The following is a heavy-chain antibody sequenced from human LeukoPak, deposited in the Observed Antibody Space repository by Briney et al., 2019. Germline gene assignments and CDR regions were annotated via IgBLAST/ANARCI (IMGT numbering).Heavy chain of an antibody. CDR1: GFSFSMAW. J-gene: IGHJ4*02. V-gene: IGHV3-15*01. D-gene: IGHD6-13*01. CDR3: TTDCGIATQPLFGF. CDR2: SKSKNDGGTV. Sequence: PGGSLRLSCVASGFSFSMAWMGWVRQAPGKGLEWVGRSKSKNDGGTVDYAAPVKGRFSMSRDESKNIVYLQMSSLKTDDTAVYYCTTDCGIATQPLFGFWGQGTLVTVSS.